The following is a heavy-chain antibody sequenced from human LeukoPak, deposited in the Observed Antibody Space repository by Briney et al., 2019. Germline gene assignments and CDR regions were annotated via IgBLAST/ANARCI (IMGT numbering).Heavy chain of an antibody. Sequence: PSETLSLTCAVYGGSFSGYYWSWIRQPPGKGLEWIGEINHSGSTNYNPSLKSRVTMSVDTSKNQFSLKLSSVTAADTAVYYCARESGTYYVYDYWGQGTLVTVSS. J-gene: IGHJ4*02. CDR1: GGSFSGYY. CDR2: INHSGST. CDR3: ARESGTYYVYDY. V-gene: IGHV4-34*01. D-gene: IGHD1-26*01.